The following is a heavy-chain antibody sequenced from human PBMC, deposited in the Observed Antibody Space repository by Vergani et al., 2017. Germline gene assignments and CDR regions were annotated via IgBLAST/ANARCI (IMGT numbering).Heavy chain of an antibody. Sequence: EEQLVESGGGLVQSGGSLRLSCAASGFTFSDHYMDWVRQAPGKGLEWVSSISSSSSYIYYADSVKGRFTISRDNAKNSLYLQMNSLRAEDTAVYYCARDYYGDYVFRYYYYYGMDVWGQGP. J-gene: IGHJ6*02. CDR3: ARDYYGDYVFRYYYYYGMDV. CDR1: GFTFSDHY. V-gene: IGHV3-21*01. D-gene: IGHD4-17*01. CDR2: ISSSSSYI.